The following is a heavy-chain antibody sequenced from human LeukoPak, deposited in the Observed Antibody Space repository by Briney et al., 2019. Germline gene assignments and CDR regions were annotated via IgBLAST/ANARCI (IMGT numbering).Heavy chain of an antibody. J-gene: IGHJ6*03. D-gene: IGHD3-3*01. V-gene: IGHV3-23*01. CDR3: AKGYQYDFWSGCYMDV. CDR1: GFTFSSYA. CDR2: ISGSGGST. Sequence: GGSLRLSCAASGFTFSSYAMSWVRQAPGKGLEWVSAISGSGGSTYYADSVKGRFTISRDNSKNTLYLQMNSLRAEDTAVYYCAKGYQYDFWSGCYMDVWGKGTTVTVSS.